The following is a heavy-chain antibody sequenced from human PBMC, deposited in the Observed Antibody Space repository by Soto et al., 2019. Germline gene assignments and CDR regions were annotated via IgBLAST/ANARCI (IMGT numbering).Heavy chain of an antibody. V-gene: IGHV1-69*13. CDR3: ARDNSGYDSNNWFDP. CDR1: GGTFSSYA. CDR2: IIPIFGTA. D-gene: IGHD5-12*01. Sequence: SVKVSCKASGGTFSSYAISWVRQAPGQGLEWMGGIIPIFGTANYAQKFQGRVTITADESTSTAYMELSSLRSEDTAVYYCARDNSGYDSNNWFDPWGQGTLVTVSS. J-gene: IGHJ5*02.